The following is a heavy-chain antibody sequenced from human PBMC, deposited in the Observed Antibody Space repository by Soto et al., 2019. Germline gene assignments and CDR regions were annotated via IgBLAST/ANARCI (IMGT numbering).Heavy chain of an antibody. CDR3: ARHPDDFSNYRWFGP. D-gene: IGHD4-4*01. J-gene: IGHJ5*02. Sequence: SETLSLTCTVSGVSIGSSSFYWGWIRQPPGKGLEWIGSIYYSGSTYYSPSLQSRVTISVDTSQNQFSLSLISVTAADTAVYYCARHPDDFSNYRWFGPWGQGTLVTVSS. CDR2: IYYSGST. V-gene: IGHV4-39*01. CDR1: GVSIGSSSFY.